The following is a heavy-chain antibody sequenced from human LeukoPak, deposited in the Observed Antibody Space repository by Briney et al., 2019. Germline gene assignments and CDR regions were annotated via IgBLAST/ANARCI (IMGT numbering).Heavy chain of an antibody. CDR3: ARARIAAPPDY. CDR1: GYTFTGYY. J-gene: IGHJ4*02. D-gene: IGHD6-13*01. Sequence: ASVKVSCKASGYTFTGYYMHWVRQAPGQGLEWMGWINPNSGGTYYAQKFQGRVTMTRDTSISTAYMELSRLRSDDTAVYYCARARIAAPPDYWGQGTLVTVSS. V-gene: IGHV1-2*02. CDR2: INPNSGGT.